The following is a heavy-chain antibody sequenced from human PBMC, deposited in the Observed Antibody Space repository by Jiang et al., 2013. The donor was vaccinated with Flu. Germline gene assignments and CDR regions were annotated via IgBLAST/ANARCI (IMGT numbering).Heavy chain of an antibody. V-gene: IGHV3-21*01. D-gene: IGHD5-18*01. CDR3: ARGGTAMGFLASLDP. J-gene: IGHJ5*02. CDR1: GFTFSSYS. CDR2: ISSRSSYI. Sequence: GLVKPGGSLRLSCAVSGFTFSSYSMNWVRQAPGKGLEWVSSISSRSSYIYYADSVKGRFTISRDNAKNSLYLQMNSLRAEDTAVYYCARGGTAMGFLASLDPWGQGTLVTVSS.